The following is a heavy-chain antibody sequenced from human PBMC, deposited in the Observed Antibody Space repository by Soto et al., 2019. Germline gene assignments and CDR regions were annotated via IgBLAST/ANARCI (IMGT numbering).Heavy chain of an antibody. Sequence: PSETLSLTCSVSGGSISGSYWSWIRQSPGKGLEWLGYVYYTGSTHYSPSLRSRVSISVDTSKNEFSLRLSSVTAADTAVYFCARSVAVPGAHIDYWGQGTQVTVSS. CDR3: ARSVAVPGAHIDY. D-gene: IGHD6-19*01. CDR1: GGSISGSY. V-gene: IGHV4-59*01. J-gene: IGHJ4*02. CDR2: VYYTGST.